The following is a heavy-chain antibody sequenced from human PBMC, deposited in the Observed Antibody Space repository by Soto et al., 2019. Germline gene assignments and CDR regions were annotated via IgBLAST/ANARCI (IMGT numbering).Heavy chain of an antibody. J-gene: IGHJ6*02. CDR1: GYSFTSYW. CDR2: IDPSDSYT. Sequence: GESLKISCKGSGYSFTSYWISWVRQMPGKGLEWMGRIDPSDSYTNYSPSFRGHVTISADKSISTAYLQWSSLKASDTAMYYCAARTLSIAARPYYYYGMDVWGQGTTVTVSS. V-gene: IGHV5-10-1*01. D-gene: IGHD6-6*01. CDR3: AARTLSIAARPYYYYGMDV.